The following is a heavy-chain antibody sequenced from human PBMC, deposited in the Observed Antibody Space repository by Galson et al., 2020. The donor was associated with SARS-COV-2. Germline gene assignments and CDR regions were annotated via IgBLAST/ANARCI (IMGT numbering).Heavy chain of an antibody. D-gene: IGHD2-21*01. V-gene: IGHV4-34*01. Sequence: SQASETLSLTCAVYGGSFSGYYWAWVRQPPGKGLEWIGGINPSGSINYNPSLSSRVTISKDTAKNQFSLRLRSVTAADTSTYFCARGRRDVNRILMIATSASYYFDFWGQGSLVTVSS. CDR3: ARGRRDVNRILMIATSASYYFDF. J-gene: IGHJ4*02. CDR2: INPSGSI. CDR1: GGSFSGYY.